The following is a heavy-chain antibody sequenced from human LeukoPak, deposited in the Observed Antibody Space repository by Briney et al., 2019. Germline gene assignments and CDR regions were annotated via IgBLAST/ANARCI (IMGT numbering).Heavy chain of an antibody. CDR2: INPSGGST. D-gene: IGHD3-3*01. V-gene: IGHV1-46*01. CDR3: ARVFYDFWSGGHFDY. Sequence: ASVKVSCKASGYTFTSYYMHWVRQAPGQGLEWMGIINPSGGSTSYAQKFQGRVTMTRDMSTSTVYMELSSLRFEDTAVYYCARVFYDFWSGGHFDYWGQGTLVTVSS. J-gene: IGHJ4*02. CDR1: GYTFTSYY.